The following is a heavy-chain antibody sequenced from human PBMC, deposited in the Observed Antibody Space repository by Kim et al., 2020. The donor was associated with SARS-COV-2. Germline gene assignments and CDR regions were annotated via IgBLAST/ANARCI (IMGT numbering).Heavy chain of an antibody. Sequence: SETLSLTCTVSGGSISSGSYYWSWIRQPAGKGLEWIGRIYTSGSTNYNPSLKSRVTISVDTSKNQFSLKLSSVTAADTAVYYCARDPGIAAAGKNYYYYYGMDVWGQGTTVTVSS. CDR2: IYTSGST. CDR1: GGSISSGSYY. CDR3: ARDPGIAAAGKNYYYYYGMDV. D-gene: IGHD6-13*01. J-gene: IGHJ6*02. V-gene: IGHV4-61*02.